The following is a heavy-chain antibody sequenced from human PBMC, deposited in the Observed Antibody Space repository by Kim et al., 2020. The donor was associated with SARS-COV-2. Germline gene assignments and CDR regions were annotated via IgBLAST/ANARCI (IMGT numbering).Heavy chain of an antibody. V-gene: IGHV6-1*01. CDR3: ARAFTTSDWFDP. D-gene: IGHD3-3*01. Sequence: NDYAVSVKSRITINPDTSKNQFSLQLNSVTPEDTAVYYCARAFTTSDWFDPWGQGTLVTVSS. J-gene: IGHJ5*02. CDR2: N.